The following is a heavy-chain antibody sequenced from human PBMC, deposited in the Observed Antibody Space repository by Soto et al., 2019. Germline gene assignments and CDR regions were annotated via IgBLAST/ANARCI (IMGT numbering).Heavy chain of an antibody. Sequence: GGSLRLSCAASGFTFSSYAMSWVRQAPGKGLEWVSAISGSGGSTYYADSVKGRFTISRDNSKNTLYLQMNSLRAEDTAVYYCAKAGVHIEQWLVRAIDYWGQGTLVTVSS. CDR3: AKAGVHIEQWLVRAIDY. D-gene: IGHD6-19*01. J-gene: IGHJ4*02. V-gene: IGHV3-23*01. CDR1: GFTFSSYA. CDR2: ISGSGGST.